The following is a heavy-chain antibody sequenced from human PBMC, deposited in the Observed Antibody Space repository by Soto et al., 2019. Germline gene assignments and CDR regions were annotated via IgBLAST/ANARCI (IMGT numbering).Heavy chain of an antibody. CDR1: GGSISSGDYY. CDR3: ARGWEAGGLYSFDY. V-gene: IGHV4-30-4*01. J-gene: IGHJ4*02. D-gene: IGHD6-13*01. Sequence: QVQLQESGPGLVKPSQTLSLTCTVSGGSISSGDYYWSWIRQPPGKGLEWIGYIYYSGSTYYNPSLKSRVTIPVDPSKNQFSRKLSSVTAADTAVYYCARGWEAGGLYSFDYGGQGPLVTVS. CDR2: IYYSGST.